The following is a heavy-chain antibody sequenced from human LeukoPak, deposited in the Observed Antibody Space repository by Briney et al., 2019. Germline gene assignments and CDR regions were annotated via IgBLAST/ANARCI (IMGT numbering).Heavy chain of an antibody. CDR2: IRGSGINP. J-gene: IGHJ4*02. Sequence: TGGSLRLSCAASGFTFSSYAMTWVRQAPGKGLEWVSSIRGSGINPSYADSVKGRFTISRDNTNNTLYLQMNSLRAEDAAIYYCTKDSSFFDYWGQGTLVTVAS. V-gene: IGHV3-23*01. CDR3: TKDSSFFDY. CDR1: GFTFSSYA.